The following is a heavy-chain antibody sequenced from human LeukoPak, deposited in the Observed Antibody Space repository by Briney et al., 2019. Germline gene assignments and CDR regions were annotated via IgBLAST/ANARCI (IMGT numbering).Heavy chain of an antibody. V-gene: IGHV4-39*01. CDR2: IYYSGST. D-gene: IGHD3-10*01. CDR3: AGQTLRVNLGSFDY. Sequence: PSETLSLTCTVSGGSISSSSYYWGWFRQPPGKGLEWIGSIYYSGSTYYNPSLKSRVTISVDTSKNQFSLKLSSVTAADTAVYYCAGQTLRVNLGSFDYGGQGTLVTVSS. CDR1: GGSISSSSYY. J-gene: IGHJ4*02.